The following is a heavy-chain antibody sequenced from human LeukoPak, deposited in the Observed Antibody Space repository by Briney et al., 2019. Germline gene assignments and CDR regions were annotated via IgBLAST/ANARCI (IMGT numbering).Heavy chain of an antibody. Sequence: PGGSLRLSCGASGFSFTNYAMSWVRQPPGKGLEWVSSIGRSGDVKLYADSVEGRFTISRDDSKRMLFLQMSNVRAEDTAVYYCAKDSETWTRIVVAGNAFNFWGQGTTVTVS. CDR1: GFSFTNYA. V-gene: IGHV3-23*01. CDR2: IGRSGDVK. J-gene: IGHJ3*01. D-gene: IGHD2-15*01. CDR3: AKDSETWTRIVVAGNAFNF.